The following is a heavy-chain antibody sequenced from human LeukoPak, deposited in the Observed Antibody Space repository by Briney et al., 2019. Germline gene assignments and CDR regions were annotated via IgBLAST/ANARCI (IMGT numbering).Heavy chain of an antibody. CDR3: AREVSGGSGSYYFDP. Sequence: SETLSLTCTVSGGSISSYYWSWIRQPPGKGLEWIGYIYYSGSTNYNPSLKSRVTISVDTSKNQFSLKLSSVTAADTTVYYCAREVSGGSGSYYFDPWGQGTLVTVSS. D-gene: IGHD3-10*01. CDR1: GGSISSYY. V-gene: IGHV4-59*01. J-gene: IGHJ5*02. CDR2: IYYSGST.